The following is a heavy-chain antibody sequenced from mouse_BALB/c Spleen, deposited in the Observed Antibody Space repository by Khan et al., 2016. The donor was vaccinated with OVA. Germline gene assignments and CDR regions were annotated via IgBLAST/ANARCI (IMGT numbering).Heavy chain of an antibody. J-gene: IGHJ1*01. D-gene: IGHD1-1*01. V-gene: IGHV1-85*01. CDR3: ARQYYGSILYWYVDV. CDR1: GYTFTSYD. CDR2: IFPGDGST. Sequence: QVQLQQSGAELVKPGASVKLSCKASGYTFTSYDINWVRQRPEQGLEWIGWIFPGDGSTTYNEKFKGKATLTSDTSSSTAYLQLSRLTSEDSAVFFCARQYYGSILYWYVDVWGAGTTVTVSS.